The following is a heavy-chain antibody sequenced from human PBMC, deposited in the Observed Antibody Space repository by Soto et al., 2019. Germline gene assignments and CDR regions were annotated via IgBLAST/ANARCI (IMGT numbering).Heavy chain of an antibody. CDR2: VYYTGST. V-gene: IGHV4-59*01. J-gene: IGHJ4*02. Sequence: SETLSLTCTVSGDSINTFYWGWMRQSPGKELEWIGYVYYTGSTNYNPSLKSRVTISVDRSKNQFSLKLTSANAADTAVYYCARGRTVRNYADDSSDYFYFFDYWGQGTQVTVSS. D-gene: IGHD3-22*01. CDR3: ARGRTVRNYADDSSDYFYFFDY. CDR1: GDSINTFY.